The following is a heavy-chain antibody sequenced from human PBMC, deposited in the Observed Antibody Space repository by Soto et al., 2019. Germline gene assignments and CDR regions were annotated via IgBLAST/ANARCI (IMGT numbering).Heavy chain of an antibody. CDR2: IKQAGSEK. V-gene: IGHV3-7*01. D-gene: IGHD3-16*01. CDR1: GFIFSSYW. Sequence: EVQLVESGGGLVQPGGSLRLSCAASGFIFSSYWMSWVRQAPGKGLEWVANIKQAGSEKYYVDSVKGRFTISRDDAKNSLFLQMNSLRAEETAVYYCARMGHLDVWGKGTTVTVSS. CDR3: ARMGHLDV. J-gene: IGHJ6*04.